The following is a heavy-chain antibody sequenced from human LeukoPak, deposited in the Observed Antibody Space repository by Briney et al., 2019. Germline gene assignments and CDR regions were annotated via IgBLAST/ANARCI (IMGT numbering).Heavy chain of an antibody. CDR3: ARDRGYYDYIWGSYRSPKSPGYFDY. V-gene: IGHV1-18*01. Sequence: GASVKVSCKASGYTFTSYGISWVRQAPGQGLEWMGWISAYNGNTNYAQKLQGRVTMTTDTSTSTAYMELRSLRSDDTAVYYCARDRGYYDYIWGSYRSPKSPGYFDYWGQGTLVTVSS. J-gene: IGHJ4*02. CDR2: ISAYNGNT. CDR1: GYTFTSYG. D-gene: IGHD3-16*02.